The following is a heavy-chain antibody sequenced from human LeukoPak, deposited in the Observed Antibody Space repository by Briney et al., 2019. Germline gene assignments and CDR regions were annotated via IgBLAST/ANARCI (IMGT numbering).Heavy chain of an antibody. CDR1: GFTFSSYA. V-gene: IGHV3-23*01. CDR3: AKRIAAADDAFDI. J-gene: IGHJ3*02. Sequence: GGSLRLSCAASGFTFSSYAMSWVRQAPGKGLEWGSAISGSGGSTYYADSVKGRFTISRDNSKNTLYLQMNSLRAEDTAVYYCAKRIAAADDAFDIWGQGTMVTVSS. CDR2: ISGSGGST. D-gene: IGHD6-13*01.